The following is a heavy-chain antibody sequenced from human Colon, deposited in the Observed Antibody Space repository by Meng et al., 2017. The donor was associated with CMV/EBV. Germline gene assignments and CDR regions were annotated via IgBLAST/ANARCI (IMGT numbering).Heavy chain of an antibody. D-gene: IGHD2-2*01. V-gene: IGHV1-69*13. CDR2: LIPIFGTP. CDR1: GGPFKSNA. J-gene: IGHJ5*02. CDR3: ARSPLPAALNWFDP. Sequence: SVKVSCKTSGGPFKSNAISWVRQAPGQGLEWMEGLIPIFGTPKYAQNFQGRVTITADESTSTTYMELSSLTSDDTAVYYCARSPLPAALNWFDPWGQGTLVTVSS.